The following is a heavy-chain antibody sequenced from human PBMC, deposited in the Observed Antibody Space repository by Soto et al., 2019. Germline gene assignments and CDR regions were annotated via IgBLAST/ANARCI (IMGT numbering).Heavy chain of an antibody. Sequence: QVQLMESGGGVVQPGKSLRLSCAASGFSFNDCGMHWVRQAPGKGLEWVAVFSYDGSDIYYGNAVKGRFTISRDTSNNTLYLHMNSQSSEDTAVYYCVKEACSGGYRTADYWGQGTRVTVSS. J-gene: IGHJ4*02. D-gene: IGHD6-19*01. CDR2: FSYDGSDI. V-gene: IGHV3-30*18. CDR1: GFSFNDCG. CDR3: VKEACSGGYRTADY.